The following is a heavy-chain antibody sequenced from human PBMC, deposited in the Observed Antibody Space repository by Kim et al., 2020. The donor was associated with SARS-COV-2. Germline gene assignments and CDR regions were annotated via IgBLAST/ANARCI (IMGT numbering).Heavy chain of an antibody. CDR1: GFTFSSYE. D-gene: IGHD1-26*01. V-gene: IGHV3-48*03. Sequence: GGSLRLSCAVSGFTFSSYEMNWVRQAPGKGLEWVSYISSSGTAIYYADSMKGRFSISRDNAKKSLYLQMNSLRAEDTAVYYCARVGVPRAYTGRYPPPDFLGVWGKRTTVTVSS. CDR2: ISSSGTAI. CDR3: ARVGVPRAYTGRYPPPDFLGV. J-gene: IGHJ6*04.